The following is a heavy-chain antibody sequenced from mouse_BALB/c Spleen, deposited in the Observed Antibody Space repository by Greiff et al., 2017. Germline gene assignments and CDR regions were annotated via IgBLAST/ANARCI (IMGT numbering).Heavy chain of an antibody. CDR1: GYSITSDYA. V-gene: IGHV3-2*02. D-gene: IGHD2-10*01. Sequence: EVKLQESGPGLVKPSQSLSLTCTVTGYSITSDYAWNWIRHSPGNTLEWMGYISYSGSTSSNPSLKSRISITRDTSKNQFFLLLNSVTTEDTSTYYCTTYYGNVAMDYWGKGTSVTVSS. CDR3: TTYYGNVAMDY. CDR2: ISYSGST. J-gene: IGHJ4*01.